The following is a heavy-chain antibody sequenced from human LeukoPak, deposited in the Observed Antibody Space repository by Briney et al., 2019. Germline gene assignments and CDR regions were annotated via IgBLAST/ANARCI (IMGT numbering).Heavy chain of an antibody. CDR3: ARVSMARGDILRYFDY. CDR2: IYYSGST. J-gene: IGHJ4*02. D-gene: IGHD3-10*01. Sequence: SETLSLTCTVSGGSISSYYWSWIRQPPGKGLEWIGYIYYSGSTNYNPSLKSRVTISVDTSKNQFSLKLSSVTAADTAVYYCARVSMARGDILRYFDYWGQGTLVTVSS. CDR1: GGSISSYY. V-gene: IGHV4-59*01.